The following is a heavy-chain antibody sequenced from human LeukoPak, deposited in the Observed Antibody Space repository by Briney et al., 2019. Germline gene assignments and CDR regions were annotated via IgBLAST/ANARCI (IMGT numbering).Heavy chain of an antibody. CDR1: GYTFTSYG. V-gene: IGHV1-18*01. Sequence: GASVKVSCKASGYTFTSYGISWVRQAPGQGLEWMGWISAYNGNTNYAQKLQGRVTMTTDTPTSTAYMELRSLRSGDTAVYYCARGLSGAYYDFWSGSLPFDIWGQGTMVTVSS. J-gene: IGHJ3*02. CDR2: ISAYNGNT. D-gene: IGHD3-3*01. CDR3: ARGLSGAYYDFWSGSLPFDI.